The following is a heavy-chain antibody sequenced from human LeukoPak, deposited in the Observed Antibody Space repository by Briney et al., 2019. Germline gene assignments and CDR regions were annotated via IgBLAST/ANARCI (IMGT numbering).Heavy chain of an antibody. D-gene: IGHD3-10*01. Sequence: PGGSLRLSCAASGFTFSSYEMNWVRQAPGKGLEWVSYISSSGSTIYYADSVKGRFTNSRDNAKNSLYLQMNSLRAEDAAVYYCASLSPFKVRGVIRREDYWGQGTLVSVSS. CDR1: GFTFSSYE. CDR2: ISSSGSTI. J-gene: IGHJ4*02. V-gene: IGHV3-48*03. CDR3: ASLSPFKVRGVIRREDY.